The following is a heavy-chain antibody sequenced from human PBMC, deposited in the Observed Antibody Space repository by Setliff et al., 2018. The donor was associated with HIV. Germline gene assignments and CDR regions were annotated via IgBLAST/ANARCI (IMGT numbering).Heavy chain of an antibody. CDR3: ARDRSYYYHSTAYYHGDALDV. CDR2: INPKSDGT. J-gene: IGHJ3*01. V-gene: IGHV1-2*02. D-gene: IGHD3-22*01. Sequence: RASVKVSCKTSGYTFTGYYIHWVRQAPGQGLEWMGWINPKSDGTNSAQKFQGRVTMTRDTSINTAYMELSGLNSDDTAVYYCARDRSYYYHSTAYYHGDALDVWGQGTTVTVSS. CDR1: GYTFTGYY.